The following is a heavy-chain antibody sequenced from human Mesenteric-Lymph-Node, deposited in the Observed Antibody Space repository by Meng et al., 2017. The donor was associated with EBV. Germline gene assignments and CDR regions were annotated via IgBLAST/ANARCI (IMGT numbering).Heavy chain of an antibody. CDR3: ASVFVNTAMVIPYFNY. CDR2: ISHSGST. Sequence: GELNTSGPGWLKASGTVSLTCSVSGDSISSMNWWSWVRQPPGKGLELIGEISHSGSTNYNPSLKSRVIMSIDKSKNQFSLKLNSATAADTAVYYCASVFVNTAMVIPYFNYWGQGTLVTVSS. J-gene: IGHJ4*02. D-gene: IGHD5-18*01. CDR1: GDSISSMNW. V-gene: IGHV4-4*02.